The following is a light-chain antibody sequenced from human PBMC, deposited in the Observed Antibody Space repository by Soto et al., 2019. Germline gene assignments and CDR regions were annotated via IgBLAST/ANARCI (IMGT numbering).Light chain of an antibody. V-gene: IGKV3D-15*01. CDR2: GAS. J-gene: IGKJ1*01. CDR3: QQRSDWPPT. Sequence: EIVMTQSPATLSVSPGDGATLSCRASQSVDSNLAWYQQKPGQTPRLLIYGASTRPTGIPARFSGSGSGTEFTLTISSLEAEDFAVYYCQQRSDWPPTFGQGTKVDIK. CDR1: QSVDSN.